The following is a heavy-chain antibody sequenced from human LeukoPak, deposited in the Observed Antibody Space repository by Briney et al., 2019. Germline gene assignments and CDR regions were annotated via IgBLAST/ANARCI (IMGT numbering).Heavy chain of an antibody. CDR1: GFTFSSYE. Sequence: GGSLRLSCAASGFTFSSYEMNWVRKAPGKGLEWVSYISSSGSTIYYADSVKGRFTISRDNAKNSLYLQMNSLRAEDTAVYYCARWSYYGSGNIDYWGQGTLVTVSS. CDR2: ISSSGSTI. D-gene: IGHD3-10*01. V-gene: IGHV3-48*03. J-gene: IGHJ4*02. CDR3: ARWSYYGSGNIDY.